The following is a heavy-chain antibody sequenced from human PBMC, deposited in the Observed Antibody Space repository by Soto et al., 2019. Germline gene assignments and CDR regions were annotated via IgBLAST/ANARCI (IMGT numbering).Heavy chain of an antibody. V-gene: IGHV3-21*06. J-gene: IGHJ4*02. CDR2: ISSTTNYI. CDR1: GFTFTRYS. CDR3: ARESEDLTSNFDY. Sequence: EVQLVESGGGLVQPGGSLSLSCAASGFTFTRYSMNWVRQAPGKGLEWVSSISSTTNYIYYGDSMKGRFTISRDTAKNSLYLEMNSLRAEDTAVYYCARESEDLTSNFDYWGQGTLVTVSS.